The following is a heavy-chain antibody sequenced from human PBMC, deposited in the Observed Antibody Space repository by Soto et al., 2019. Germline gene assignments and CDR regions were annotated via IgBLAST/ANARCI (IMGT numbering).Heavy chain of an antibody. CDR2: INSDGSVS. V-gene: IGHV3-74*01. Sequence: EVKLVESGGGLAQPGGYLRLSCAASGFTFSNYWMYWVRQAPGQGLVWVSRINSDGSVSRYADSVKGRLTISRDNVKNTLYLQMNSLRVEDTAVYYCARGDCVGGSCYSLAGSFYYYMDVWGKGTTVTVFS. D-gene: IGHD2-15*01. CDR3: ARGDCVGGSCYSLAGSFYYYMDV. CDR1: GFTFSNYW. J-gene: IGHJ6*03.